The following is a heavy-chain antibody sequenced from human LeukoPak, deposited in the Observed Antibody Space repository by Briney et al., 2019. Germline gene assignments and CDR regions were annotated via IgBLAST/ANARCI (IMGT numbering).Heavy chain of an antibody. CDR3: ARNDFWSGEIIDY. V-gene: IGHV4-34*01. D-gene: IGHD3-3*01. Sequence: SETLSLTCAVYGGSFSGYYWSWIRQPPGKGLEWIGEINHSGSTNYNPSLKSRVTISVDTSKNQFSLKLSSVTAADTAVYYCARNDFWSGEIIDYWGQGTLVTVSS. CDR2: INHSGST. J-gene: IGHJ4*02. CDR1: GGSFSGYY.